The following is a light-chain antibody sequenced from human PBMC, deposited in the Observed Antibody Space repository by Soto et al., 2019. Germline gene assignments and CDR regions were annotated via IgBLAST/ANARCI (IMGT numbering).Light chain of an antibody. CDR3: SSKTGSSTLAV. CDR2: GVS. J-gene: IGLJ2*01. V-gene: IGLV2-14*01. CDR1: SSDVGGYDS. Sequence: QSALTQPASVSGSPGQSITISCTGTSSDVGGYDSVSWYQQHPGKAPKLMIYGVSDRASGVSYRFSGSKFGNTASLTISGLQADDEADYYCSSKTGSSTLAVFGGGTKLTVL.